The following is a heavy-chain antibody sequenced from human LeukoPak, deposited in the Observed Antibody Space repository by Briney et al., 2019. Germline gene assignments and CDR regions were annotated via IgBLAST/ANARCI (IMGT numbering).Heavy chain of an antibody. CDR3: AKSPSSTWYDYFDY. Sequence: GGSLRLSCAASGFTFGTYAMNWVRQAPGKGLDWVSIISGSGGSTYYAESVKGRITISSDNSKNTLYLQMNSLRAEDTAVYYCAKSPSSTWYDYFDYWGQGTLVTVSS. V-gene: IGHV3-23*01. D-gene: IGHD6-13*01. CDR1: GFTFGTYA. CDR2: ISGSGGST. J-gene: IGHJ4*02.